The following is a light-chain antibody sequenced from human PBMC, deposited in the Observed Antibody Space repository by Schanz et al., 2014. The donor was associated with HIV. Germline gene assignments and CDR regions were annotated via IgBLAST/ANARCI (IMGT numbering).Light chain of an antibody. CDR1: QGISSY. CDR2: AAS. J-gene: IGKJ1*01. V-gene: IGKV1-8*01. Sequence: AIRITQSPSSLSASTGDRVTITCRASQGISSYLAWYQQKPGKAPKLLIYAASTLQSGVPSRFSGSGSGTDFTLTISCLQSEDFATYYCQQYNNYPLTFGLGTKVAIK. CDR3: QQYNNYPLT.